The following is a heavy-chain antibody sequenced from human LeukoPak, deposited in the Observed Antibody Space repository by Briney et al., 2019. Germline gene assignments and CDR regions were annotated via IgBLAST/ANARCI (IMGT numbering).Heavy chain of an antibody. Sequence: SETLSLTCTVSGYSISSGYYWGWIRQPPGKGLEWMGSIYHSGSTYYNPSLKSRVTISVDTSKNQFSLKLSSVTAADTAVYYCARGYYGSGSYDYWGQGTLVTVSS. J-gene: IGHJ4*02. D-gene: IGHD3-10*01. CDR2: IYHSGST. CDR1: GYSISSGYY. CDR3: ARGYYGSGSYDY. V-gene: IGHV4-38-2*02.